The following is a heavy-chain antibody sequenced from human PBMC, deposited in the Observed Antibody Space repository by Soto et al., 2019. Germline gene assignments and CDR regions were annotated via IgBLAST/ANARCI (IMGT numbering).Heavy chain of an antibody. Sequence: GGSLRLSCAASGFTFTAYTMCWVRQAPGKGLEWVSSISSTTNYIYYGDSMKGRFTISRDNAKNSLYLEMNSLRAEDTAVYYCARESEDLTSNFDYWGQGTLVTVSS. CDR1: GFTFTAYT. CDR3: ARESEDLTSNFDY. CDR2: ISSTTNYI. V-gene: IGHV3-21*06. J-gene: IGHJ4*02.